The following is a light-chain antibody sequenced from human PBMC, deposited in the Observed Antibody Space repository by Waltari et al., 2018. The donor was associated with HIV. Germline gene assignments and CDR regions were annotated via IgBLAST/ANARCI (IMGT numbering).Light chain of an antibody. CDR2: KIS. J-gene: IGKJ1*01. V-gene: IGKV2-24*01. Sequence: EIVMTQTPLASPVTLGQPASISCRSSPNLVHGDGNTYLSWLQQRPGQPPRLLIDKISNRFSGVPDRFSGSGAGTDFTLEISRVEAEDVGVYYCMQATHFPWTFGQGTKVQIK. CDR3: MQATHFPWT. CDR1: PNLVHGDGNTY.